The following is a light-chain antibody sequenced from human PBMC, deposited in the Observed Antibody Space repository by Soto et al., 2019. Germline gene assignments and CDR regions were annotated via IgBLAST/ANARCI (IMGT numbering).Light chain of an antibody. Sequence: EIVLTQSPGTLSLSPGERATLSCRASQSVSSNFLAWYQQKPGQAPRFLIYAASSRATGIPDRFSGSGSGTDFTLTISRLEPVDSAVYYCQQYGSPPFTFGPGTNVEIK. CDR2: AAS. J-gene: IGKJ3*01. CDR1: QSVSSNF. CDR3: QQYGSPPFT. V-gene: IGKV3-20*01.